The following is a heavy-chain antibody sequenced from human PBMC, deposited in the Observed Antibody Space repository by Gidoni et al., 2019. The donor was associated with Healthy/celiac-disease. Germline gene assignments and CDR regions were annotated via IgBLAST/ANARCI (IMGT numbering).Heavy chain of an antibody. D-gene: IGHD5-18*01. Sequence: EVQLVESGGGLVKPGGSLRISCAASGFTVSSYSMNWVRQAPGKGLEWVSSISSSSSYIYYADSVKGRFTISRDNAKNSLYLQMNSLRAEDTAVYYCARDPSYGSGYYFDYWGQGTLVTVSS. CDR1: GFTVSSYS. CDR2: ISSSSSYI. J-gene: IGHJ4*02. V-gene: IGHV3-21*01. CDR3: ARDPSYGSGYYFDY.